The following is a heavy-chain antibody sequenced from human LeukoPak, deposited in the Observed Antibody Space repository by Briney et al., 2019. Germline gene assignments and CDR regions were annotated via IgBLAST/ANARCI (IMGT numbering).Heavy chain of an antibody. D-gene: IGHD5-18*01. CDR1: GYSFTSYW. V-gene: IGHV5-51*01. CDR2: IDPSDSET. Sequence: GESLKISCEASGYSFTSYWIGWVRQMPGKGLEWMGIIDPSDSETRYTPSFQGQVTISVDKSLTTADLQWNSLKASDTAMYYCARQTAMGRSGDYWGQGTLVTVSS. J-gene: IGHJ4*02. CDR3: ARQTAMGRSGDY.